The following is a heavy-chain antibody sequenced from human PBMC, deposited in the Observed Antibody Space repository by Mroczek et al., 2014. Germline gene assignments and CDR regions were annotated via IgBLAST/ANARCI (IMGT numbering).Heavy chain of an antibody. CDR1: GGSFSGYY. Sequence: QVQLQQWGAGLLKPSETLSLTCAVYGGSFSGYYWSWIRQPPGKGLEWIGEINHSGSTNYNPSLKSRVTISVDTSKNQFSLKLSSVTAADTAVYYCASPASNGDYDYWGQGTLVTVSS. D-gene: IGHD4-17*01. CDR2: INHSGST. CDR3: ASPASNGDYDY. J-gene: IGHJ4*02. V-gene: IGHV4-34*01.